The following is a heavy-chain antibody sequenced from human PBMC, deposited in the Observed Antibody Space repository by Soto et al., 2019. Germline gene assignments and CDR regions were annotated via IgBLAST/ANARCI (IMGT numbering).Heavy chain of an antibody. Sequence: LSLTCTVSGGSISPYYWSWIRQTPGKGLEWIAYIYYSGSTNYNPSLKRRVTISVDTSENQCSLRLSSVTAADTAVYYCARDSYYSDSFGYFLDSWGQGTLVTVSS. CDR2: IYYSGST. CDR3: ARDSYYSDSFGYFLDS. D-gene: IGHD3-22*01. J-gene: IGHJ4*02. CDR1: GGSISPYY. V-gene: IGHV4-59*01.